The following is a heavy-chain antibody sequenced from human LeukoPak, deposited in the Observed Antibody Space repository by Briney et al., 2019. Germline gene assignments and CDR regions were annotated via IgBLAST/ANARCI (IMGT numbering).Heavy chain of an antibody. CDR2: TSWNGGDI. V-gene: IGHV3-9*01. D-gene: IGHD3-9*01. CDR1: XXTXXDXX. J-gene: IGHJ4*02. Sequence: XXXCXXSXXTXXDXXXHXVRHAPGKGPEWVSGTSWNGGDIAYADSVKGRFTISRDNAKNSLYLQMNSLRAEDTALYYCAKGLTGYYDRPQFDYWGQGSMVTVSS. CDR3: AKGLTGYYDRPQFDY.